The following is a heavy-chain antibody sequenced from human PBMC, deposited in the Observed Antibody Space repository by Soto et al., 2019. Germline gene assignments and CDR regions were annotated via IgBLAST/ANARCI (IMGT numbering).Heavy chain of an antibody. CDR3: AKASSPGFSGYYPMDFAY. Sequence: QLLESGGGLVQPGGSLRLSCAASGFTFSSYAMSWVRQAPGKGLEWVSAISRSGGSPYYADSVKGRFTITRDNSKNTLYLQMNSLRAEDTAVYYCAKASSPGFSGYYPMDFAYWGQGTLVTVSS. CDR1: GFTFSSYA. V-gene: IGHV3-23*01. J-gene: IGHJ4*02. CDR2: ISRSGGSP. D-gene: IGHD3-22*01.